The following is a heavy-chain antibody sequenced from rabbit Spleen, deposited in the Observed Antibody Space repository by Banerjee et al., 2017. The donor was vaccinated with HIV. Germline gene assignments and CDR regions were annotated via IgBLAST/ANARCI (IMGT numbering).Heavy chain of an antibody. CDR2: MDNGDSGGT. Sequence: QEQLVESGGGLVQPEGSLTLTCRASGFDFSNQWTCWVRQTSDKGLEWIACMDNGDSGGTWFASWAKGRFSISKTSSTTVTLQMTSLAVADTATYFCQRFVAGFAGYGYADLWGQGTLVTVS. D-gene: IGHD6-1*01. CDR3: QRFVAGFAGYGYADL. CDR1: GFDFSNQW. V-gene: IGHV1S45*01. J-gene: IGHJ6*01.